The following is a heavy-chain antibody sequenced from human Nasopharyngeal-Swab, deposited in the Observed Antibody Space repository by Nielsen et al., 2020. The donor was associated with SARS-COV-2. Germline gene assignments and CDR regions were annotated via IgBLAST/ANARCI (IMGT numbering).Heavy chain of an antibody. CDR3: AREVRGIAARPYSDYYYGMDV. D-gene: IGHD6-6*01. J-gene: IGHJ6*02. Sequence: RQAPGKGLEWIGYIYYSGSTNYNPSLKSRVTISVDTSKNQFSLKLSSVTAADMAVYYCAREVRGIAARPYSDYYYGMDVWGQGTTVTVSS. CDR2: IYYSGST. V-gene: IGHV4-59*01.